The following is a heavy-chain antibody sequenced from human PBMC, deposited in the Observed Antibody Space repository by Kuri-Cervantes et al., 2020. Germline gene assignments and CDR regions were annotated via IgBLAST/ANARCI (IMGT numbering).Heavy chain of an antibody. CDR1: GYTFTSYG. V-gene: IGHV1-18*01. D-gene: IGHD2-15*01. Sequence: ASVKVSCKASGYTFTSYGISWVRQAPGQGLEWMGWISAYNGNTNYAQKLQGRVTMTTDTSTSTAYMELRSLRSDDTAVYYCARDVGCSGGSCYSPGMYYFDYWGQGTLVTVSS. CDR2: ISAYNGNT. CDR3: ARDVGCSGGSCYSPGMYYFDY. J-gene: IGHJ4*02.